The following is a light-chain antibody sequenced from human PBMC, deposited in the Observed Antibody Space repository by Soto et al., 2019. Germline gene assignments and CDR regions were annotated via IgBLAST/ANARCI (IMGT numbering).Light chain of an antibody. CDR2: GAS. CDR1: QSVSSK. J-gene: IGKJ3*01. V-gene: IGKV3-15*01. CDR3: QQYNNWPRT. Sequence: EIVMTQSPATLSVSPGERATLSCRASQSVSSKLGWYPQKPGQAPRLLIYGASIRATGIPARFSGSGSGTEFTLTISSLQSEDFAVYYCQQYNNWPRTFGPGTKVDIK.